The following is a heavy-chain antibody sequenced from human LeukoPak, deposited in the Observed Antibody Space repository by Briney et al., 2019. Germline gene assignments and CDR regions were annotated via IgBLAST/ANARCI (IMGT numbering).Heavy chain of an antibody. J-gene: IGHJ4*02. V-gene: IGHV3-21*01. CDR1: GFDFNTNT. CDR3: ARDSSRTMVRGVILGY. D-gene: IGHD3-10*01. Sequence: GGSLRLSCAASGFDFNTNTMNWVRQAPGKGLEWVSSISSSSSYIYYADSVKGRFTISRDNAKNSLYLQMNSLRAEDTAVYYCARDSSRTMVRGVILGYWGQGTLVTVSS. CDR2: ISSSSSYI.